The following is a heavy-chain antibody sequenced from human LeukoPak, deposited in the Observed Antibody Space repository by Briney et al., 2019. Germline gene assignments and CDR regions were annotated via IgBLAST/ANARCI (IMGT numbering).Heavy chain of an antibody. D-gene: IGHD1-26*01. J-gene: IGHJ4*02. CDR1: GFTFSSYA. CDR2: ISSRTGHI. Sequence: GGSLRLSCAASGFTFSSYAMSWVRQAPGQGLEWVSSISSRTGHIYFADSVKGRFTISRDDAKKSLYLQMNSLRAGDTAVYYCARGIVGTTDTTFDYWGQGTLVTVSS. V-gene: IGHV3-21*01. CDR3: ARGIVGTTDTTFDY.